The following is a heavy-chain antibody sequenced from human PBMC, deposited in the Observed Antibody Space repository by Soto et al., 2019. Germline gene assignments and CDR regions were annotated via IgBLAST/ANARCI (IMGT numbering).Heavy chain of an antibody. CDR3: ARDRSSPPRAFDI. Sequence: GGSLRLSCAASGFTFSSYSMNWVRQAPGKGLEWVSSISSSSSYIYYADSVKGRFTISRDNAKNSLYLQMNSLRAEDTAVYYCARDRSSPPRAFDIWGQGTMVTVSS. V-gene: IGHV3-21*01. CDR1: GFTFSSYS. J-gene: IGHJ3*02. CDR2: ISSSSSYI. D-gene: IGHD6-13*01.